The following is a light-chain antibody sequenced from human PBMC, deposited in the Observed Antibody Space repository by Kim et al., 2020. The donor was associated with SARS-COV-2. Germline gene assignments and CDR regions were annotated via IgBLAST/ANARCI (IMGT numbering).Light chain of an antibody. J-gene: IGKJ1*01. Sequence: ASVGDRVTITCRASQGVSGWLNWYQQRPGKAPHLLIYRTSTLQTGGPPRFSGSASGTDFTLTINTLQPEDFATYYCQQSYNFPRTFGQGTKVDIK. CDR2: RTS. V-gene: IGKV1-39*01. CDR1: QGVSGW. CDR3: QQSYNFPRT.